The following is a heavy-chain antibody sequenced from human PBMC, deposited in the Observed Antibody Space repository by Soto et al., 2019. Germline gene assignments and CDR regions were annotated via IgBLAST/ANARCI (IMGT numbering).Heavy chain of an antibody. Sequence: SETLSLTCAVYGGSFSGYYWSWIRQPPGKGLEWIGEINHSGSTNYNPSLKSRVTISVDTSKNQFSLKLSSVTAADTAVYYCAREAAVDTAMVTYADYWGQGTLVPVSS. CDR1: GGSFSGYY. CDR3: AREAAVDTAMVTYADY. V-gene: IGHV4-34*01. CDR2: INHSGST. D-gene: IGHD5-18*01. J-gene: IGHJ4*02.